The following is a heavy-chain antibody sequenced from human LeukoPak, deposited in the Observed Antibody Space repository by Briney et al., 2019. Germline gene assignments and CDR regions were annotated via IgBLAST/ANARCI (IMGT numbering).Heavy chain of an antibody. D-gene: IGHD3-3*01. CDR1: GFTFGSYG. Sequence: PGGSLRLSCAASGFTFGSYGMHWVRQAPGKGPEWVAFIRYDGNNKYYADSVKGRFTISRDNSKNTLYLQMNSLRPEDTAVYYCARTVYDLWSGYSPIEPWGQGTLVTVSS. CDR3: ARTVYDLWSGYSPIEP. V-gene: IGHV3-30*02. J-gene: IGHJ5*02. CDR2: IRYDGNNK.